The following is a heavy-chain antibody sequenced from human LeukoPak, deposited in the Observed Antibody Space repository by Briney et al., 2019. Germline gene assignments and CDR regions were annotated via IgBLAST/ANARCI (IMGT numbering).Heavy chain of an antibody. J-gene: IGHJ3*02. CDR1: GYSISSSNW. Sequence: SDTLSLTSAVSGYSISSSNWWGWIRQPPGKGLEWIGYIYYTGSTYYNPSLKSRVTMSVDTSKNQFSLKLSSVPAVDTAVYYCARADVLGFDIWGQGTMVTVSS. CDR3: ARADVLGFDI. V-gene: IGHV4-28*03. D-gene: IGHD3-16*01. CDR2: IYYTGST.